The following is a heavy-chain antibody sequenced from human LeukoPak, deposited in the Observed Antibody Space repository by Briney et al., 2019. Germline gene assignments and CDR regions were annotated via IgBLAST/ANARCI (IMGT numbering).Heavy chain of an antibody. CDR2: FIPILGIA. Sequence: GASVKVSCKASGGTFSSYAISWVGRAPGQGLKWLGRFIPILGIANYAQKFQGRVTITADKSTSTAYMELSSLRSEDTAVYYCARGATVATSGNDAFDIWGQGTMVTVSS. CDR3: ARGATVATSGNDAFDI. D-gene: IGHD5-12*01. V-gene: IGHV1-69*04. J-gene: IGHJ3*02. CDR1: GGTFSSYA.